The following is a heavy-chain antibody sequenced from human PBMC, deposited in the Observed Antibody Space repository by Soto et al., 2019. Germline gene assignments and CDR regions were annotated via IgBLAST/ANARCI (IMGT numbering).Heavy chain of an antibody. Sequence: PGGSLRLSCAASRFTFSTYEMNWVRQAPGKGLEWVSYISSSGNTVYYAGSVKGRFTISRDNTRNSLYLQMNSLRDEDTALYYCVRYCSTTLCNGVATRTFDYWGQGTLVTVSS. CDR3: VRYCSTTLCNGVATRTFDY. CDR1: RFTFSTYE. CDR2: ISSSGNTV. D-gene: IGHD2-2*01. J-gene: IGHJ4*02. V-gene: IGHV3-48*03.